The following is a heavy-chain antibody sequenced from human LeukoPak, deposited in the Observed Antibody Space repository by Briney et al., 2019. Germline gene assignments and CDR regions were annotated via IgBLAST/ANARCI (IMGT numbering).Heavy chain of an antibody. J-gene: IGHJ4*02. Sequence: PGGSLRLSCAASGFTFSSYAMSWVRQAPGKGLEWVSGISGSGDYTYYADSVKGRFTISRDNSKNTLYLQMNSLRAEDTAVYYCAKASFPVAVPVVFDYWGQGTLVTVSS. V-gene: IGHV3-23*01. CDR1: GFTFSSYA. D-gene: IGHD6-19*01. CDR2: ISGSGDYT. CDR3: AKASFPVAVPVVFDY.